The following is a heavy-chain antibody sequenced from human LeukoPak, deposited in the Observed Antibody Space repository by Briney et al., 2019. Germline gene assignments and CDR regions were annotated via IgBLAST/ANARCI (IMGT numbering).Heavy chain of an antibody. D-gene: IGHD3-22*01. Sequence: GGSLRLSCTTSGFTFGDYAVSWVRQAPGKGLEWVGFIRSKAYGGTTEYAASVKGRFTISRDDSKSVAYLQMNSLKTEDTAVYYCTTQGHWYDSSGYNFVDYWGQGTLVTVSS. V-gene: IGHV3-49*04. CDR3: TTQGHWYDSSGYNFVDY. J-gene: IGHJ4*02. CDR2: IRSKAYGGTT. CDR1: GFTFGDYA.